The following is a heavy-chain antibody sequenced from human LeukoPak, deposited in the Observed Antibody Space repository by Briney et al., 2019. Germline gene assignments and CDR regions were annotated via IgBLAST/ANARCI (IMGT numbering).Heavy chain of an antibody. D-gene: IGHD3-16*01. V-gene: IGHV3-30*03. J-gene: IGHJ3*02. Sequence: GGSLRLSCAASGFTFSSYGMHWVRQAPGKGLEWVAVISYDGSNKYYADSVKGRFTISRDNSKNTLYLQMNSLRAEDTAVYYCARDSRGGIDIWGQGTMVTVSS. CDR3: ARDSRGGIDI. CDR2: ISYDGSNK. CDR1: GFTFSSYG.